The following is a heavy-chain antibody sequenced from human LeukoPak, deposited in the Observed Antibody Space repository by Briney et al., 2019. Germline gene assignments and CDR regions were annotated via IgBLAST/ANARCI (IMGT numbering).Heavy chain of an antibody. CDR1: GGSISSGDYY. CDR3: ARGDMVRGVSYFDY. D-gene: IGHD3-10*01. J-gene: IGHJ4*02. V-gene: IGHV4-30-4*01. Sequence: SETLSLTCTVSGGSISSGDYYWRWIRQPPGKGLEWIGYIYYSGSTYYNPSLKSRVTISVDTSKNQFSLKLSSVTAADTAVYYCARGDMVRGVSYFDYWGQGTLVTVSS. CDR2: IYYSGST.